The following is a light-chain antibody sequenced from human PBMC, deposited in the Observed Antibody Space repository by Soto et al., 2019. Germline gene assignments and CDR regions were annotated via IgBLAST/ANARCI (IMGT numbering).Light chain of an antibody. V-gene: IGKV1-27*01. J-gene: IGKJ4*01. Sequence: DIQMTQSPPSLSTSVGERVTITCRASQGISNFLAWYQQKPGKVPRLLIYAESTLQSGVPSRFSGSQSGTDFTLTISSMQPEDAASYYCQKYNSGPLTLGGGTK. CDR1: QGISNF. CDR3: QKYNSGPLT. CDR2: AES.